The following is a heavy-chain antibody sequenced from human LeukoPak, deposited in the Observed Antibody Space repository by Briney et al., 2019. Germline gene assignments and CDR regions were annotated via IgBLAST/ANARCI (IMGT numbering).Heavy chain of an antibody. J-gene: IGHJ4*02. CDR3: ARGVGSGSRLRAGDY. Sequence: GGSLRLSCVASGFTFSTYGMHWVRQAPGRGLEWVALISYDESNKLYADSVKGRFTISRDNSKNTLYLRMNSLRAEDTAVYYCARGVGSGSRLRAGDYWGQGTLVTVSS. V-gene: IGHV3-30*03. CDR2: ISYDESNK. CDR1: GFTFSTYG. D-gene: IGHD1-26*01.